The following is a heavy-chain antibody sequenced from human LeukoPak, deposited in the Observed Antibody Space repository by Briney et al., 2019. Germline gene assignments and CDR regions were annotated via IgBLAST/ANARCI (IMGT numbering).Heavy chain of an antibody. D-gene: IGHD5-18*01. CDR2: ISYDGSNK. J-gene: IGHJ4*02. CDR1: GFTFSSYA. CDR3: VREPRRGYSNGYPLDY. V-gene: IGHV3-30*04. Sequence: PGGSLRLSCAASGFTFSSYAMHWVRQAPAKGLEWVAIISYDGSNKYYADSVKGRFTISRGNSKNTLYLQMNSLRVDDTAVYYCVREPRRGYSNGYPLDYWGQGTLVTVPS.